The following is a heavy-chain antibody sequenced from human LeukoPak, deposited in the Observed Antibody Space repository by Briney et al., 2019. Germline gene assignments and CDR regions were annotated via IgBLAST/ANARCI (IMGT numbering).Heavy chain of an antibody. D-gene: IGHD1-26*01. CDR1: GFTFSDYY. Sequence: GGSLRLSCAASGFTFSDYYMSWIRQAPGKGLEWVSYISSSCSYTNYADSVKGRFTIPRDNAKNSLYLQMNSLRAEDTAVYYCARGASGETASGPRMDVWGQGTTVTVSS. J-gene: IGHJ6*02. CDR2: ISSSCSYT. V-gene: IGHV3-11*05. CDR3: ARGASGETASGPRMDV.